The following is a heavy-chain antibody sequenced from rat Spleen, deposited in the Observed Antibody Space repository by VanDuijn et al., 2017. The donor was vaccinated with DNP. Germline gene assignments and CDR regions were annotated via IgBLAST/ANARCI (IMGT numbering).Heavy chain of an antibody. CDR3: ARGNYPSINTFDY. D-gene: IGHD1-4*01. V-gene: IGHV5-22*01. CDR2: ISYDGGST. Sequence: EVQLVESGGGLVQPGRSLTLSCAASGVTFSDYNMAWVRQAPEKGLEWVAYISYDGGSTFYGHSVKGRFTISRDNAKSTLYLQMNSMRSEDMATYYCARGNYPSINTFDYWGQGVMVTVSS. CDR1: GVTFSDYN. J-gene: IGHJ2*01.